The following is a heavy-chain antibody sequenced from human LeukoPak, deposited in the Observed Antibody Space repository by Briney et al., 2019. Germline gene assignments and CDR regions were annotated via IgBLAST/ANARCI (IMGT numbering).Heavy chain of an antibody. CDR3: AKGIAVAGIGGYYYYMDV. CDR1: GFTFSSYA. D-gene: IGHD6-19*01. CDR2: ISGSGGST. Sequence: GGSLRLSCAASGFTFSSYAMSWVRQAPGKGLEWVSAISGSGGSTYYADSVKGRFTISRDNSKNTLYLQMNSLRAEDTAVYYCAKGIAVAGIGGYYYYMDVWGKGTTVTVSS. V-gene: IGHV3-23*01. J-gene: IGHJ6*03.